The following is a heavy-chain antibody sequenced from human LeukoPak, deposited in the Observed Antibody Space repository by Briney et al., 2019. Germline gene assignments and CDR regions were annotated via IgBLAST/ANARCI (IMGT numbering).Heavy chain of an antibody. V-gene: IGHV1-46*01. CDR2: INPSGGST. Sequence: ASVKVSCKASGYTFTGYYMHWVRQAPGQGLEWMGWINPSGGSTSYAQKFQGRVTMTRDMSTSTVYMELSSLRSEDTAVYYCAREGGVVVAASYFDYWGQGTLVTVSS. CDR3: AREGGVVVAASYFDY. J-gene: IGHJ4*02. CDR1: GYTFTGYY. D-gene: IGHD2-15*01.